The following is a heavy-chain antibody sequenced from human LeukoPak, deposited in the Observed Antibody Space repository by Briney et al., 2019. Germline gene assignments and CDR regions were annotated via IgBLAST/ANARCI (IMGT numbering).Heavy chain of an antibody. J-gene: IGHJ6*02. CDR3: AKCDAIRITIFGVVTDYGMDV. Sequence: QTGGSLRLSCAASGFTFSSYGMHWVRQAPGKGLEWVAVIWYDGSNKYYADSVKGRFTISRDNSKNTLYLQMNSLRAEDTAVYYCAKCDAIRITIFGVVTDYGMDVWGQGTTVTVSS. CDR2: IWYDGSNK. CDR1: GFTFSSYG. V-gene: IGHV3-33*06. D-gene: IGHD3-3*01.